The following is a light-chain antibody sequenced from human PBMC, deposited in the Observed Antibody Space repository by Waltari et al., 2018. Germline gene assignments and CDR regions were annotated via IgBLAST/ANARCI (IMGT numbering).Light chain of an antibody. Sequence: EIVLTQSPATLSLSPGERATLSCRASRSVGNYLAWYQQNPGQAPRLLIYDASIRATGLPARFSGSGSGTDFTLTISSLEPDDLATYHCQQYKRPPWTFGQGTKV. J-gene: IGKJ1*01. CDR3: QQYKRPPWT. CDR1: RSVGNY. CDR2: DAS. V-gene: IGKV3-11*01.